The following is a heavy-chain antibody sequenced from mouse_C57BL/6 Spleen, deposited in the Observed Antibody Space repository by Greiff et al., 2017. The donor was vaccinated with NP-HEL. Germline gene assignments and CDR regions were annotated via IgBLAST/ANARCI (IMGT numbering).Heavy chain of an antibody. CDR1: GYAFSSSW. D-gene: IGHD3-2*02. CDR3: ARVWTAQVPYAMDY. CDR2: IYPGDGDT. Sequence: VQLQQSGPELVKPGASVKISCKASGYAFSSSWMNWVKQRPGKGLEWIGRIYPGDGDTNYNGKFKGKATLTADKSSSTAYMQLSSLTSEDSAVYLCARVWTAQVPYAMDYWGQGTSVTVSS. J-gene: IGHJ4*01. V-gene: IGHV1-82*01.